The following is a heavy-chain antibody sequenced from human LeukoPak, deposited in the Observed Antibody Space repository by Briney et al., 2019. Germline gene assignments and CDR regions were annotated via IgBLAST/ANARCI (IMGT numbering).Heavy chain of an antibody. D-gene: IGHD3-3*01. CDR1: GFTFRSYV. V-gene: IGHV3-74*01. CDR2: INHDATDI. CDR3: ARVGGNTGRYYDFWSGSRKDAFDI. Sequence: GGSLRLSCAASGFTFRSYVMHWVRQAPGKGLVWVSRINHDATDIIYADSVKGRFTISRDNAKNTLHLQMNGLRAEDTAVYYCARVGGNTGRYYDFWSGSRKDAFDIWGQGTMVTVSS. J-gene: IGHJ3*02.